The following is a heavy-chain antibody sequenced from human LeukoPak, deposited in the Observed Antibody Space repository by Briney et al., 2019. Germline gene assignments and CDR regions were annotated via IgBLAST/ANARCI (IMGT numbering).Heavy chain of an antibody. V-gene: IGHV4-4*07. CDR2: IYSSGNT. Sequence: SETLSLTCTVSGGSISSYYWSWVRQPAGKGLEWIGRIYSSGNTNYNPSLKSRVTMSVDTSRNQFSLKLSSATAADTAVYYCARESVGYCSGGSCPYYFDYWGQGTLVTVSS. CDR3: ARESVGYCSGGSCPYYFDY. J-gene: IGHJ4*02. D-gene: IGHD2-15*01. CDR1: GGSISSYY.